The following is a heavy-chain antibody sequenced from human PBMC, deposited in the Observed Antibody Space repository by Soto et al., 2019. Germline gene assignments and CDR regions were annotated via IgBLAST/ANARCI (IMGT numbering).Heavy chain of an antibody. CDR3: VKGDLDTAVVNSPDAFDF. CDR2: ISYDGNNK. J-gene: IGHJ3*01. Sequence: QVNLVESGGGVVQPGRSLRLSCAASGFIFSDFGMHWVRQAPGKGLEWVAVISYDGNNKYYAQSVKGRFTISRDNSKNTLFLNMYSLRPEDTAVYHCVKGDLDTAVVNSPDAFDFWGPGTMVTVS. V-gene: IGHV3-30*18. D-gene: IGHD5-18*01. CDR1: GFIFSDFG.